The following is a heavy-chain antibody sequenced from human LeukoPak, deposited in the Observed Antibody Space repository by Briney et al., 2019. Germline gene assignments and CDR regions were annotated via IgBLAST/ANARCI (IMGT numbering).Heavy chain of an antibody. Sequence: SSVKVSCKASGGTFSSYAISWVRQAPGQGLEWMGRIIPIFGIANYAQKFQGRVTITADKSTSTAYMELSSLRSEDTAVYYCARGRAYYYDSSGYQYWGQGTLVTVSS. CDR1: GGTFSSYA. J-gene: IGHJ4*02. CDR3: ARGRAYYYDSSGYQY. CDR2: IIPIFGIA. D-gene: IGHD3-22*01. V-gene: IGHV1-69*04.